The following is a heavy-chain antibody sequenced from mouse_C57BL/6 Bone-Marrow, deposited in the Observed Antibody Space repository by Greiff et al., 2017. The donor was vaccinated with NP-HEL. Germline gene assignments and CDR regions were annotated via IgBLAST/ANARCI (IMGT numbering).Heavy chain of an antibody. J-gene: IGHJ4*01. CDR3: ALPYDYAAMDY. V-gene: IGHV1-26*01. Sequence: EVQLQQSGPELVKPGASVKISCKASGYTFTDYYMNWVKQSHGKSLEWIGDINPNNGGTSYNQKFKGKATLTVDKSSSTAYMELRSLTSEDSAVYYCALPYDYAAMDYWGQGTSVTVSS. CDR1: GYTFTDYY. CDR2: INPNNGGT.